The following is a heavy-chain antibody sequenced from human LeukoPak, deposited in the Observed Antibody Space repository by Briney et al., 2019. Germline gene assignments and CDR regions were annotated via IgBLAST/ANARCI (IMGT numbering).Heavy chain of an antibody. V-gene: IGHV3-33*06. D-gene: IGHD1-26*01. CDR3: AKEGATTDSDWFEP. Sequence: GGSLRLSCAASGFTFSSYGMHWVRQAPGKGLEWVAVIWYDGSNKYYADSVKGRFTISRDNSKNTLYLQMNSLRAEDTAVYYCAKEGATTDSDWFEPRGQGDPGTVSS. CDR1: GFTFSSYG. CDR2: IWYDGSNK. J-gene: IGHJ5*02.